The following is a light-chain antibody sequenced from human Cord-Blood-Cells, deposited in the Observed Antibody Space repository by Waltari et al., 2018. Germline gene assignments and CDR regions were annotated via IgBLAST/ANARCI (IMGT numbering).Light chain of an antibody. CDR2: DVS. CDR3: CQYAGSYTWV. Sequence: QSALPQPRSVSGYPGQSVTISCTGTSSDVGGYHYVSWYQQHPGKAPKVMSYDVSKQPYGLPDRCSGSKSSNTASRTISGLQAKDEADSYCCQYAGSYTWVYGGGTKLTVL. CDR1: SSDVGGYHY. V-gene: IGLV2-11*01. J-gene: IGLJ3*02.